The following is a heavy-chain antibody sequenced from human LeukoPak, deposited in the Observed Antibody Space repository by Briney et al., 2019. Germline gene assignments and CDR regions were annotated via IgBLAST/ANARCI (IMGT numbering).Heavy chain of an antibody. CDR1: GFTFNNYA. CDR2: ISYDGSNK. V-gene: IGHV3-30-3*01. CDR3: ARDLDEDPYDWFDP. Sequence: GGSLRLSCAASGFTFNNYAMSWVRQAPGKGLEWVAVISYDGSNKYYADSVKGRFTISRDNSKNTLYLQMNSLRAEDTAVYYCARDLDEDPYDWFDPWGQGTLVTVSS. J-gene: IGHJ5*02. D-gene: IGHD2-15*01.